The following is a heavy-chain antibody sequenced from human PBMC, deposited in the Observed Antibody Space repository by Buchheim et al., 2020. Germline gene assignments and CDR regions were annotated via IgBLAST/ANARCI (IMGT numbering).Heavy chain of an antibody. CDR1: GFTFSSYA. D-gene: IGHD6-19*01. CDR2: ISYDGSNK. V-gene: IGHV3-30-3*01. CDR3: ARGIAVAGNYYYGMDV. Sequence: QVQLVESGGGVVQPGRSLRLSCAASGFTFSSYAMHWVRQAPGKGLEWVAVISYDGSNKYYADSVKGRFTISRDNSKNTLYLQMNSLRAEDTAVYYCARGIAVAGNYYYGMDVWGQGTT. J-gene: IGHJ6*02.